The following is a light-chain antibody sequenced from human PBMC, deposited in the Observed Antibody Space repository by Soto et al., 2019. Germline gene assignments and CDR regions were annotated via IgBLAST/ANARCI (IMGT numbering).Light chain of an antibody. V-gene: IGKV1-9*01. CDR3: QQLNSYPRT. J-gene: IGKJ2*01. Sequence: DIQLTQSPSFLSESVGDRVTITCRASQGISSYLAWYQQKPGKAPKLLIYAASTLQSGVPSRLSGSGSGTEFTLTISSLQPEDFATYYCQQLNSYPRTFGQGTKLEIK. CDR1: QGISSY. CDR2: AAS.